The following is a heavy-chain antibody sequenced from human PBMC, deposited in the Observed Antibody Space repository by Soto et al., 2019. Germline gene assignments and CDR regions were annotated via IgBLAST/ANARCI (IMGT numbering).Heavy chain of an antibody. CDR3: AKYQGIVVVPAGMDV. V-gene: IGHV3-30-3*02. CDR2: ISYDGSNK. CDR1: GFTFGTYA. Sequence: GGSLRLSCAASGFTFGTYAMHWVRQAPGKWLEWVAVISYDGSNKYYADSVKGRFTISRDNSKNTLYLQMNSLRAEDTALYYCAKYQGIVVVPAGMDVWGQGTTVTVSS. J-gene: IGHJ6*02. D-gene: IGHD2-2*01.